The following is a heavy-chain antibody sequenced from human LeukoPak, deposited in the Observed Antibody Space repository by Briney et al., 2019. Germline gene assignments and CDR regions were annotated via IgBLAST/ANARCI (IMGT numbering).Heavy chain of an antibody. CDR2: ISVGSNYI. V-gene: IGHV3-21*01. Sequence: GGSLRLSCAASGYTFSSYSINWVRQAPGKGLEWVSSISVGSNYIYYADSVRGRFSISRDDARNSLYLQMDSLRGDDTAVYYCARLRRNSDRSGYYYYYDYWGQGTLVTASS. J-gene: IGHJ4*02. D-gene: IGHD3-22*01. CDR1: GYTFSSYS. CDR3: ARLRRNSDRSGYYYYYDY.